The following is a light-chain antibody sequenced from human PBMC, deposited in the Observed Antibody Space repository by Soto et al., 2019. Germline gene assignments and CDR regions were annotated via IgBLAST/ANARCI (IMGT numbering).Light chain of an antibody. CDR1: QSVGSSY. J-gene: IGKJ1*01. V-gene: IGKV3-20*01. Sequence: EIVLTQSPGTLSLSPWERATLSCRASQSVGSSYLAWYQQKPGQAPRLLIYGASSRATGIPDRFSGSGSGTDFTLTIRRLEPEDFAVYYCQQSGSSPRTFGQGTKVDIK. CDR2: GAS. CDR3: QQSGSSPRT.